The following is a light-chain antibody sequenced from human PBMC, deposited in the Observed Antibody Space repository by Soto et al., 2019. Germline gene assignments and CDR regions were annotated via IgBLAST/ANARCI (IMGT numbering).Light chain of an antibody. Sequence: EIVMTQSPATLSVSPGERATLSCRASQSVTSNLAWYQQKPGQALRLLMYGVSTRATGIPARFGGSGSATEFTLTISSLQSEDFAVYYCQQYSQWPLTFGGGTKVEIK. CDR3: QQYSQWPLT. V-gene: IGKV3-15*01. CDR1: QSVTSN. CDR2: GVS. J-gene: IGKJ4*01.